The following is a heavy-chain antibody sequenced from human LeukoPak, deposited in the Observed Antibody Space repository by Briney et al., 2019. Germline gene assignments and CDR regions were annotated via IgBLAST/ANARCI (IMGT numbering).Heavy chain of an antibody. J-gene: IGHJ4*02. CDR3: ARELLMQENDY. CDR2: INPNSGGT. V-gene: IGHV1-2*02. Sequence: WMGWINPNSGGTNYAQKFQGRVTMTRDTSISTAYMELSRLRSDDTAVYYCARELLMQENDYWGQGTLVTVSS.